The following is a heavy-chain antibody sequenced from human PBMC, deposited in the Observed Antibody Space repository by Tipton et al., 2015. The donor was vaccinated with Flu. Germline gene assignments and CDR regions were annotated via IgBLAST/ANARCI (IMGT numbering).Heavy chain of an antibody. CDR3: ARGLRYYYHYAMDV. J-gene: IGHJ6*02. CDR2: IKQQDGSEK. V-gene: IGHV3-7*01. D-gene: IGHD4-17*01. Sequence: SLRLSCAASGFTFSNYWMSWVRQAPGKGLEWVANIKQQDGSEKYYVDSVKGRITISRDNAKNSLYLQMNSLRAEDTAVYYCARGLRYYYHYAMDVWGQGTTVTVSS. CDR1: GFTFSNYW.